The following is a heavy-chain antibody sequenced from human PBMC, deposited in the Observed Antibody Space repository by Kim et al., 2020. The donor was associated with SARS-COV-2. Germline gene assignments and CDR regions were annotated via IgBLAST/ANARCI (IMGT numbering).Heavy chain of an antibody. Sequence: SETLSLTCAVYGGSFSGYYWSWIRQPPGKGLEWIGEINHSGSTNYNPSLKSRVTISVDTSKNQFSLKLSSVTAADTAVYYCARTSTVHEGLDYWGQGTLVTVSS. D-gene: IGHD4-17*01. J-gene: IGHJ4*02. CDR1: GGSFSGYY. V-gene: IGHV4-34*01. CDR2: INHSGST. CDR3: ARTSTVHEGLDY.